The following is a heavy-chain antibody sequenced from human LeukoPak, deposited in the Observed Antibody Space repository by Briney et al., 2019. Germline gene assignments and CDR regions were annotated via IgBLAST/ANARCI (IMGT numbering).Heavy chain of an antibody. CDR2: IYCSGST. J-gene: IGHJ4*02. Sequence: PSETLSLTCTVSGGSISSSSYYWGWIRQPPGKGLEWIGSIYCSGSTYYNPSLKSRVTISVDTSKNQFSLKLSSVTAADTAVYYCASSKGSSITMIVVVPFDYWGQGTLVTVSS. CDR3: ASSKGSSITMIVVVPFDY. D-gene: IGHD3-22*01. V-gene: IGHV4-39*01. CDR1: GGSISSSSYY.